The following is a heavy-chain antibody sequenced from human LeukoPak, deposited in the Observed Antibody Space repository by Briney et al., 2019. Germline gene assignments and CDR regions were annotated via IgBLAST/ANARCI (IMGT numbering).Heavy chain of an antibody. D-gene: IGHD5-12*01. V-gene: IGHV3-23*01. Sequence: GGSLRLSCAASGFTVNSNYMSWVRQAPGKGLEWVSAISGSGGSTYYADSVKGRFTISRDNSKNTLYLQMNSLRAEDTAVYYCAKDPLDGYNHNWFDPWGQGTLVTVSS. CDR1: GFTVNSNY. CDR2: ISGSGGST. J-gene: IGHJ5*02. CDR3: AKDPLDGYNHNWFDP.